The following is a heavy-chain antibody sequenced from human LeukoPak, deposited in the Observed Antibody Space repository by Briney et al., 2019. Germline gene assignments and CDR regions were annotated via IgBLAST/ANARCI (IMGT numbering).Heavy chain of an antibody. J-gene: IGHJ6*03. CDR1: GGSISSYY. Sequence: SETLSLTCTVSGGSISSYYWSWIRQPPGKGLEWIGYIYYSGSTNYNPSLKSRVTISVDTSKNQFSLKLSSVTAADTAVYYCARPNYYYYYMDVWGKGTTVTISS. CDR3: ARPNYYYYYMDV. CDR2: IYYSGST. V-gene: IGHV4-59*12.